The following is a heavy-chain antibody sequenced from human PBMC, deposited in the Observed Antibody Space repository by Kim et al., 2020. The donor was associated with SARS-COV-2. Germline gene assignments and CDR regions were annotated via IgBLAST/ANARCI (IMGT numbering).Heavy chain of an antibody. V-gene: IGHV3-48*02. CDR1: GFTFSSYS. CDR3: ARRWEYYDSSGYYSLTPVFDY. CDR2: ISSSSSTI. Sequence: GGSLRLSCAASGFTFSSYSMNWVRQAPGKGLEWVSYISSSSSTIYYADSVKGRFTISRDNAKNSLYLQMNSLRDEDTAVYYCARRWEYYDSSGYYSLTPVFDYWGQGTLVTVSS. D-gene: IGHD3-22*01. J-gene: IGHJ4*02.